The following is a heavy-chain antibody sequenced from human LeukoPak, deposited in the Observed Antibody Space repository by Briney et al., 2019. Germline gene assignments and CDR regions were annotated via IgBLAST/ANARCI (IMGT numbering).Heavy chain of an antibody. D-gene: IGHD6-6*01. J-gene: IGHJ4*02. Sequence: GGSLRLSCAASGFTFSSYSMNWVRQAPGKGLEWVSSISSSSSYIYYADSVKGRFTISRDNAKNSLYLQMNSLRAEDTAVYYCARGLIAARPFDYWGQGTLVTVSP. CDR3: ARGLIAARPFDY. CDR2: ISSSSSYI. V-gene: IGHV3-21*01. CDR1: GFTFSSYS.